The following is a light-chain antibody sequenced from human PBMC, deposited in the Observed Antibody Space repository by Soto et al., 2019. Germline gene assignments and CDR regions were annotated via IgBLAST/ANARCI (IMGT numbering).Light chain of an antibody. V-gene: IGKV1-5*03. CDR2: EGS. Sequence: DIQMTQSPSALSASVGDRVTITCRASQSVSNWLAWYRQKPGEAPKLLIYEGSTLERGVPSSFSGSGAGTEFPLTISSLQPDDFETFYCQQYETYSRTFGQGTKVEVK. CDR1: QSVSNW. J-gene: IGKJ1*01. CDR3: QQYETYSRT.